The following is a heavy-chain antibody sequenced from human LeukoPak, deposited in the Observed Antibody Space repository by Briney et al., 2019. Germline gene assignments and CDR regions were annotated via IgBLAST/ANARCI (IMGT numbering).Heavy chain of an antibody. CDR1: GYRFNAYW. CDR2: IYPDDSDT. D-gene: IGHD3-22*01. V-gene: IGHV5-51*01. Sequence: GESLKISCKGSGYRFNAYWIAWVRQMPGKGLEWMGIIYPDDSDTRYSPSFQGQVTISADKSVRTAYLQWSSLKASDTAMYYCARPNVTSYYDSRGYDAFDVWGQGTMVTVSS. J-gene: IGHJ3*01. CDR3: ARPNVTSYYDSRGYDAFDV.